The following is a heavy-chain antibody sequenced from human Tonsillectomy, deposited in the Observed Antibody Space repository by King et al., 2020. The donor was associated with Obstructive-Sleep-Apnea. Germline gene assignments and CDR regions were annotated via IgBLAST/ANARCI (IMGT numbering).Heavy chain of an antibody. CDR1: GYTFTSYA. Sequence: VQLVQSGSELKKPGASVMISCKASGYTFTSYAMNWVRQAPGQGREWMGWINTNTGNPTYVQGFTGRFVFSLDTSVSTAYLQVSSLKAEDTAVYYCARDSYYDTSGYQYYFDYWGQGTLVTVSS. J-gene: IGHJ4*02. CDR3: ARDSYYDTSGYQYYFDY. D-gene: IGHD3-22*01. V-gene: IGHV7-4-1*02. CDR2: INTNTGNP.